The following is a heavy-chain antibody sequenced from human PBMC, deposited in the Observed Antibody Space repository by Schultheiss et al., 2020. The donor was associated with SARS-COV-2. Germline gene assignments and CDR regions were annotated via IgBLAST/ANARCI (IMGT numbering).Heavy chain of an antibody. CDR1: GYTFTGYG. Sequence: ASVKVSCKASGYTFTGYGISWVRQAPGQGLEWMGWISAYNGNTNYAQKLQDRVTMTTDTSTSTAYMELRSLKSDDTAVYYCARDTFVVTAVPSRHYFDYWGQGTLVTVSS. CDR2: ISAYNGNT. J-gene: IGHJ4*02. V-gene: IGHV1-18*01. D-gene: IGHD2-21*02. CDR3: ARDTFVVTAVPSRHYFDY.